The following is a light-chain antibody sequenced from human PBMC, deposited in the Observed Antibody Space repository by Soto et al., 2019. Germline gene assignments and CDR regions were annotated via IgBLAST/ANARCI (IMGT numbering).Light chain of an antibody. CDR1: QSISTW. J-gene: IGKJ4*01. CDR3: QQYNSYPLT. Sequence: DIQMTQSPSTLSASVGDRVTITCRASQSISTWLAWYQQEPGKAPKLLIHKASSLQSGVPSRFSGSGSGTDFTLTISSLHPDDFATYYCQQYNSYPLTFGGGTKVDI. V-gene: IGKV1-5*03. CDR2: KAS.